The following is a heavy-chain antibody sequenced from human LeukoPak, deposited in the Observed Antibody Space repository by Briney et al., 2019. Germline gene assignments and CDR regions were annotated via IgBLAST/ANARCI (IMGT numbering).Heavy chain of an antibody. CDR1: GFTFSDYI. Sequence: GGSLRLSCAASGFTFSDYILDWVRQAPGKGLEWVGRIRRKGQSYTTEYAASVKGRFTISRDDSKNSLYLHMNSLRTEDTAAYHCSRDGKEGDNSAFDIWGQGTMVTVSS. CDR2: IRRKGQSYTT. CDR3: SRDGKEGDNSAFDI. D-gene: IGHD3-22*01. V-gene: IGHV3-72*01. J-gene: IGHJ3*02.